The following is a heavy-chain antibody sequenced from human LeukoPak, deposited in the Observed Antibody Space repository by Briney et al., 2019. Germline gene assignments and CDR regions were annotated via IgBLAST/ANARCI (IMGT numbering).Heavy chain of an antibody. Sequence: SETLSLTCTVSGGSISSSSYYWGWIRQPPGKGLEWIGYIHYSGSTNYSPSLRSRVTISVDTSISLRLSTVTAADTAVYYCARSMIRGVSGMAFDIWGQGTMVTVSS. D-gene: IGHD3-10*01. J-gene: IGHJ3*02. CDR1: GGSISSSSYY. CDR3: ARSMIRGVSGMAFDI. CDR2: IHYSGST. V-gene: IGHV4-61*05.